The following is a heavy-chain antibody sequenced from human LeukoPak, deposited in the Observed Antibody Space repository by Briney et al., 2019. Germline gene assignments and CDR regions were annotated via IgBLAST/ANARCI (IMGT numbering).Heavy chain of an antibody. V-gene: IGHV3-21*01. J-gene: IGHJ3*02. Sequence: GGSLRLSCAASGFTFSSYSMNWVRQAPGKGLEWVSSISSSSSYIYYADSLKGRFTISRDNAKNSLYLQMNSLRAEDTAVYYCARRDIVVVPAAIFGAFDIWGQGTMVTVSS. CDR3: ARRDIVVVPAAIFGAFDI. CDR1: GFTFSSYS. D-gene: IGHD2-2*02. CDR2: ISSSSSYI.